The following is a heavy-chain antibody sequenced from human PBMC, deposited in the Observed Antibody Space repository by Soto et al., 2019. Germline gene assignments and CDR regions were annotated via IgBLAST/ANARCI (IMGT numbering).Heavy chain of an antibody. D-gene: IGHD2-15*01. CDR1: GYTFTSYY. Sequence: GASVKVSCKASGYTFTSYYMHWVRQAPGQGLEWMGRIIPILGIANYAQKFQGRVTITADKSTSTAYMELSSLRSEDTAVYYCARDRSDIVVVVAASNWFDPWGQGTLVTVSS. J-gene: IGHJ5*02. CDR3: ARDRSDIVVVVAASNWFDP. V-gene: IGHV1-69*04. CDR2: IIPILGIA.